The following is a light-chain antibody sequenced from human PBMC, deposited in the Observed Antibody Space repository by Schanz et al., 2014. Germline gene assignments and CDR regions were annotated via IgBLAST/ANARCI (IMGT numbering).Light chain of an antibody. CDR2: DVT. CDR1: SSDVGGYNY. J-gene: IGLJ1*01. V-gene: IGLV2-11*01. Sequence: QSALTQPRSVSGSPGQSVTISCTGTSSDVGGYNYVSWYQQHPGKAPQLMIHDVTKRPSGVPDRFSGSKSGNTASLTISGLQAEDEADYYCAAWDDSLNGHVFGTGTKLTVL. CDR3: AAWDDSLNGHV.